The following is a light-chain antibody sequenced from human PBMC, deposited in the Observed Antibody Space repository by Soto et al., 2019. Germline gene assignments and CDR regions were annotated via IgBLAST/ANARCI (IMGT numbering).Light chain of an antibody. CDR2: AAS. J-gene: IGKJ1*01. CDR1: QTISTY. CDR3: QQTYSTPPET. V-gene: IGKV1-39*01. Sequence: DIQMTQSPSSLSASVGDRVTITCRASQTISTYLNWYQQKPGKAPNLLIYAASSLQSGVPSRFSGSGSGTDFTLTISSLQPEDFATYYCQQTYSTPPETFSQGTTVEIK.